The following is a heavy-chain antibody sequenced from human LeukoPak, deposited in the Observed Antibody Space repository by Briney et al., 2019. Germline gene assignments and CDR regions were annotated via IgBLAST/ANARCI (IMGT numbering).Heavy chain of an antibody. Sequence: GGSLRLSCVASGFSFNRFAMSWVRHAPGKGLGWVSSVSGSGGTTWHAESVKGRFTISKDNSKSTMFLQLNSLRAEDTAVYYCTKDHISCVGAGCLLHEDWGQGTLVTVSS. D-gene: IGHD3-9*01. J-gene: IGHJ4*02. CDR1: GFSFNRFA. CDR2: VSGSGGTT. V-gene: IGHV3-23*01. CDR3: TKDHISCVGAGCLLHED.